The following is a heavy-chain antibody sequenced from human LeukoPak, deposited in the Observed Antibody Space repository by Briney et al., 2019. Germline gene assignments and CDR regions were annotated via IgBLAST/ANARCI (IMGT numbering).Heavy chain of an antibody. J-gene: IGHJ5*02. CDR3: TTLYRVDP. D-gene: IGHD1-14*01. V-gene: IGHV3-15*01. CDR1: GFTFSSYW. Sequence: GGSLRLSCAASGFTFSSYWMSWVRQAPAKGLDWVGRIKKKPDGGTTDYAAPVKGRFTISRDDSKNTLYLQMNSLRSEDTGVYYCTTLYRVDPWGQGTLVTVSS. CDR2: IKKKPDGGTT.